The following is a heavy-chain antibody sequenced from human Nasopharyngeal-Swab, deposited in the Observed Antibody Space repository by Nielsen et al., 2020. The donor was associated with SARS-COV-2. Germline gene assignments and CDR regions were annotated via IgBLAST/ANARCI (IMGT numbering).Heavy chain of an antibody. V-gene: IGHV3-11*01. CDR1: GFTFSDYY. CDR2: ISSSGSTI. CDR3: ARWTSYDYAWGSYRSSYYFDY. J-gene: IGHJ4*02. Sequence: GESLKISCAASGFTFSDYYMSWIRQAPGKGLEWVSYISSSGSTIYADSVKGRFTISSDNAKNSLYLQMNSLRAEDTAVYYCARWTSYDYAWGSYRSSYYFDYWGQGTLVTVSS. D-gene: IGHD3-16*02.